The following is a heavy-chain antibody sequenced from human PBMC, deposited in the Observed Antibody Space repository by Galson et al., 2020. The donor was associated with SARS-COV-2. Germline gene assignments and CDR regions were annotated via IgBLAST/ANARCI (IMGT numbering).Heavy chain of an antibody. CDR3: ARASITMIVVVITFFDY. CDR2: ISYDGSNK. J-gene: IGHJ4*02. Sequence: GESLKISCAASGFTFSSYAMHWVRQAPGKGLEWVAVISYDGSNKYYADSVKGRFTISRDNSKNTLYLQMNSLRAEDTAVYYCARASITMIVVVITFFDYWGQGTLVTVSS. CDR1: GFTFSSYA. V-gene: IGHV3-30*04. D-gene: IGHD3-22*01.